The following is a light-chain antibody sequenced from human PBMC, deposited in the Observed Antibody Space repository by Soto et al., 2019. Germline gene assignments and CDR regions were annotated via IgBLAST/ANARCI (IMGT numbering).Light chain of an antibody. Sequence: DIQMTQSPSTLSASVGDRVTITCRASQSISNWLAWYQQKPGKAPKLLIYDASTLQSGVPSRFSGSGSGTDFTLTISSLQPEDVATYYCQKYNSAPRTFGQGTKVEIK. CDR3: QKYNSAPRT. CDR2: DAS. V-gene: IGKV1-27*01. CDR1: QSISNW. J-gene: IGKJ1*01.